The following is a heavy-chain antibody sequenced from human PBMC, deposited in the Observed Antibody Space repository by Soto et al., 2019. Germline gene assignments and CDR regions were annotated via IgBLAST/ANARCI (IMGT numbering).Heavy chain of an antibody. J-gene: IGHJ3*02. CDR2: ISAYNGNT. D-gene: IGHD4-17*01. CDR3: ARDRDYGGNSGALDI. CDR1: GYTFTSYG. V-gene: IGHV1-18*01. Sequence: ASVKVSCKASGYTFTSYGISWVRQAPGQGLEWMGWISAYNGNTNYAQKLQGRVTMTTDTSTSTAYMELRSLRSDDTAVYYCARDRDYGGNSGALDIWGQGTIVTVSS.